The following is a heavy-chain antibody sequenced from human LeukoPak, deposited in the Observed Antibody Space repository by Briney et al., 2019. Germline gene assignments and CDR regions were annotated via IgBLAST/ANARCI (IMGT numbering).Heavy chain of an antibody. CDR1: GFTFSSYW. CDR3: ARVFSYSSGWRYYYYYYMDV. D-gene: IGHD6-19*01. V-gene: IGHV3-7*01. J-gene: IGHJ6*03. CDR2: IKQDGSEK. Sequence: GGSLRLSCAASGFTFSSYWMSWVRQAPGKGLEWVANIKQDGSEKYYVDSVKGRFTISRDNAKNSLYLQMNSLRAEDTAVYYCARVFSYSSGWRYYYYYYMDVWGKGTTVTISS.